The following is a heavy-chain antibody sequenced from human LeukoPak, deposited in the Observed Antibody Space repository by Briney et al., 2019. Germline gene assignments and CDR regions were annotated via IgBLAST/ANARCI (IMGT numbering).Heavy chain of an antibody. D-gene: IGHD2-2*01. CDR2: IYTSGST. V-gene: IGHV4-4*07. CDR1: GGSISSYY. CDR3: ARGPVVVPAATDYYYYYGMDV. Sequence: SETLSLTCTISGGSISSYYWSWIRQPAGKGLEWIGRIYTSGSTNYNPSLKSRVTMSVDTSKNQFSLKLSSVTAADAAVYYCARGPVVVPAATDYYYYYGMDVWGQGTTVTVSS. J-gene: IGHJ6*02.